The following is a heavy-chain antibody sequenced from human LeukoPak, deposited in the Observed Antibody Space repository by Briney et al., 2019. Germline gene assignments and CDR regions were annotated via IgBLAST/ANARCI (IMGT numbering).Heavy chain of an antibody. CDR1: GGTFSSYA. V-gene: IGHV1-69*05. Sequence: ASVKVSCKASGGTFSSYAISWVRQAPGQGLEWMGGIIPIFGTANYAQKFQGRVTMTRDTSTSTVYMELSSLRSEDTAVYYCATPTIFGVAGAFDIWGQGTMVAVSS. CDR2: IIPIFGTA. CDR3: ATPTIFGVAGAFDI. J-gene: IGHJ3*02. D-gene: IGHD3-3*01.